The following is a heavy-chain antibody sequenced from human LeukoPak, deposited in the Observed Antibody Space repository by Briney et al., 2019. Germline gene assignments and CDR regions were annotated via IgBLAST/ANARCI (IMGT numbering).Heavy chain of an antibody. CDR3: ARLPYSYGSGAGYLDL. Sequence: GGSLRLSCAASGFTFSDYYMSWVRHAPGKGLEWVSVIYSGGSTYYADSVKGRFTISRDNSKNTLYLQMNSLRAADTAVYYCARLPYSYGSGAGYLDLWGRGTLVTVSS. J-gene: IGHJ2*01. V-gene: IGHV3-66*04. CDR1: GFTFSDYY. D-gene: IGHD5-18*01. CDR2: IYSGGST.